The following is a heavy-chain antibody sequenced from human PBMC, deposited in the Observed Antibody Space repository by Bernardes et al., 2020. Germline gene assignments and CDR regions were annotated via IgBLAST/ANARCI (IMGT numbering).Heavy chain of an antibody. J-gene: IGHJ5*02. CDR3: ARGVAGSEAENNWFDP. CDR1: GGSFSGYY. D-gene: IGHD3-10*01. CDR2: ITPSGST. Sequence: SETLSLTCAVSGGSFSGYYWSWIRQPPGKGLEWIGGITPSGSTNYNPSLKSRVTISVDTSKNQFSLRLSSVTAADAAVYYCARGVAGSEAENNWFDPWGQGTLVIVSS. V-gene: IGHV4-34*01.